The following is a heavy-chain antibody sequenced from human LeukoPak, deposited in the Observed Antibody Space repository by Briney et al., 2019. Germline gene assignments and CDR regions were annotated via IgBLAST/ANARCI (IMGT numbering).Heavy chain of an antibody. CDR2: IYYSGST. Sequence: SETLSLTCTVSGGSISSYYWSWIRQPPGNGLEWIGYIYYSGSTNYNPSLKSRVTISVDTSKNQFSLRLNSVTAADTAVYYCASYDSSGLFEYWGQGTLVTVSS. CDR3: ASYDSSGLFEY. V-gene: IGHV4-59*01. D-gene: IGHD3-22*01. CDR1: GGSISSYY. J-gene: IGHJ4*02.